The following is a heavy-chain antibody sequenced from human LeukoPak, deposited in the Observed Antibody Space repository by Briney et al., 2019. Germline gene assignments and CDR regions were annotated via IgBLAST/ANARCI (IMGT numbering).Heavy chain of an antibody. J-gene: IGHJ3*02. V-gene: IGHV4-34*01. CDR3: ARRGAYYDILTGYRRKDAFDI. D-gene: IGHD3-9*01. Sequence: SETLSLTCAVYGGSFSGYYWSWIRQPPGKGLEWIGEINHSGSTNYNPSLKSRVTISVDTSKNQFSLKLSSVTAADTAVYYCARRGAYYDILTGYRRKDAFDIWGQGTMVTVSS. CDR1: GGSFSGYY. CDR2: INHSGST.